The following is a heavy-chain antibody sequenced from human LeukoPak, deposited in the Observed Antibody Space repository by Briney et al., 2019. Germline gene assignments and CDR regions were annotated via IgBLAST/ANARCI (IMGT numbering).Heavy chain of an antibody. CDR2: IIPILGTA. Sequence: ASVKVSCKASGGTFSSYAISWVRQAPGQGLEWMGGIIPILGTANYAQKFQGRVTITADKSTSTAYMELSSLRAEDTAVYYCAELGITMIGGVWGKGTTVTISS. D-gene: IGHD3-10*02. CDR1: GGTFSSYA. J-gene: IGHJ6*04. CDR3: AELGITMIGGV. V-gene: IGHV1-69*10.